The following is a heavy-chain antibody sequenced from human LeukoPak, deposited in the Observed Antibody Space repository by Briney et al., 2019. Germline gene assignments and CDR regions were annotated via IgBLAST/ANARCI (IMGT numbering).Heavy chain of an antibody. CDR1: GFTFSSYG. D-gene: IGHD1-1*01. J-gene: IGHJ4*02. CDR2: ISYDGSNK. Sequence: GRSLRLSCAASGFTFSSYGMHWVRQAPGKGLEWVAVISYDGSNKYYADSVKGRFAISRDNSKNTLYLQMNSLRAEDTAVYYCAKNHLGSFDYWGQGTLVTVSS. CDR3: AKNHLGSFDY. V-gene: IGHV3-30*18.